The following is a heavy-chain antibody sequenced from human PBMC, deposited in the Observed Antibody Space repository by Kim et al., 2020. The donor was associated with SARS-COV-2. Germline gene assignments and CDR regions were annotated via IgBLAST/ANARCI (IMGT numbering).Heavy chain of an antibody. CDR1: GFTFDDHG. J-gene: IGHJ2*01. CDR3: ARDRPNWYFDL. Sequence: GGSLRLSCAASGFTFDDHGMSWVRQAPGKGLEWVSGINWNGGSTGYADSVKGRFTISRDNAKNSLYLQMNSLRAEDTALYHCARDRPNWYFDLWGRGTLVTVSS. CDR2: INWNGGST. V-gene: IGHV3-20*01.